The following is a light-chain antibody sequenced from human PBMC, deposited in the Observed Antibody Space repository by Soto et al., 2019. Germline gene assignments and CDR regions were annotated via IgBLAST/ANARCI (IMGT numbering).Light chain of an antibody. Sequence: EIQMTQSPSFVSASVGDRVTITCQASQDSGNYLKWYQQKPGTAPKLLIYDATTLESGGPTRFRGNLSGTDGTFTISSLKEEDGSTYYCQQYDNLTITFGQGTRLEIK. CDR2: DAT. CDR1: QDSGNY. V-gene: IGKV1-33*01. CDR3: QQYDNLTIT. J-gene: IGKJ5*01.